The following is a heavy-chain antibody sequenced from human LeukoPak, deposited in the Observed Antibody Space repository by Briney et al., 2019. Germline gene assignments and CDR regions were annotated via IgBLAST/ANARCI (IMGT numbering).Heavy chain of an antibody. D-gene: IGHD1-14*01. J-gene: IGHJ4*02. CDR3: AKDYRGSGEVGETGPLDY. CDR2: MDQGGGFI. Sequence: GGSLRLSCIASGLTFRNYAMSWVRQASAKGLEWVAGMDQGGGFIQYADSVKGRFTISRDNSKHTLHLQMSSLRAEDTAVYYCAKDYRGSGEVGETGPLDYWGQGTLVTVSS. V-gene: IGHV3-23*01. CDR1: GLTFRNYA.